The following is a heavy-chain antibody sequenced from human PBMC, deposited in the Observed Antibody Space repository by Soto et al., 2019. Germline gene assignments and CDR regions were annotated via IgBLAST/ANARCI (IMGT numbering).Heavy chain of an antibody. D-gene: IGHD1-26*01. Sequence: GASVKVSCKASGGTFSSYAISWVRQAPGQGLEWMGGIIPIFGTANYAQKFQGRVTITADESTSTAYMELSSLRSEDTAVYYCARPRSGEQPVLAYYYGMDVWGQGTTVTV. CDR1: GGTFSSYA. CDR3: ARPRSGEQPVLAYYYGMDV. CDR2: IIPIFGTA. J-gene: IGHJ6*02. V-gene: IGHV1-69*13.